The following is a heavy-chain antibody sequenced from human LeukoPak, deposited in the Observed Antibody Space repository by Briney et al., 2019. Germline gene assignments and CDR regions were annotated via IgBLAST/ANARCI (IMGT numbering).Heavy chain of an antibody. CDR1: GFTVSSNY. J-gene: IGHJ4*02. Sequence: GGSLRLSCAASGFTVSSNYMSWVRQAPGKGLEWVSALYSGGTTYYADSVKGRFTISTDNSKNTLYLQMNSLRGEDTAVYYCARQSSRLTIFDYWGQGTLATVSP. V-gene: IGHV3-53*01. D-gene: IGHD4/OR15-4a*01. CDR2: LYSGGTT. CDR3: ARQSSRLTIFDY.